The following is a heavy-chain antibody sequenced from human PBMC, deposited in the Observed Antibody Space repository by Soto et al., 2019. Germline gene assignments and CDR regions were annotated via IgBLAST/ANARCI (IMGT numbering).Heavy chain of an antibody. V-gene: IGHV3-30*03. CDR2: ISNDGSNK. Sequence: QVHLVEPGGGVVQPGRSLRLSCAASGFSFSTYGMHWVRQAPGKGLEWVAFISNDGSNKYYADSVKGRVTISRDNSMITLYLQMNSLRAEDTAVYYCAIGFGNYCAFDYWGQGALVTVSS. J-gene: IGHJ4*02. CDR3: AIGFGNYCAFDY. CDR1: GFSFSTYG. D-gene: IGHD1-26*01.